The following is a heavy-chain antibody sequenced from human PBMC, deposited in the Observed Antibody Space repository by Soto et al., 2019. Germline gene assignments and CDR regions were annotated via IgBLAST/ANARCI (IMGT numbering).Heavy chain of an antibody. D-gene: IGHD2-2*01. CDR3: ARSQGSSTSLEIYYYYYYGMDV. Sequence: QVQLVQSGAEVKKPGSSVKVSCKASGGTFSSYAISWVRQAPGQGLEWMGGIIPISDTTNYAQKFQGRVTITADDSTSTAYMELSILRSEDTAVYYGARSQGSSTSLEIYYYYYYGMDVGGQGTTVTVSS. V-gene: IGHV1-69*01. J-gene: IGHJ6*02. CDR2: IIPISDTT. CDR1: GGTFSSYA.